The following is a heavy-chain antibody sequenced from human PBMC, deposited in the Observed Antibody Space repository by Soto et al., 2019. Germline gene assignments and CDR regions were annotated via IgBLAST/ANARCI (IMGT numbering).Heavy chain of an antibody. Sequence: ASVKVSCKASGYTFINYGISWVRQAPGQGLEWLGWINTYSDRTNYAQEFQGRVSMTTEKSTSTVYMELRSLRSGDTALYYCARAYNGRGYFDHWGQGSLVTVSS. CDR1: GYTFINYG. D-gene: IGHD3-10*01. CDR3: ARAYNGRGYFDH. J-gene: IGHJ4*02. V-gene: IGHV1-18*04. CDR2: INTYSDRT.